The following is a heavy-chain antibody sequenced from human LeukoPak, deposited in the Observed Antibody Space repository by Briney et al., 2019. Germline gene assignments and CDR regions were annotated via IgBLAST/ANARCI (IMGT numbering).Heavy chain of an antibody. CDR3: AKRHSSSWYCFDY. CDR1: GFTFSSYA. V-gene: IGHV3-23*01. CDR2: ISGSGGST. D-gene: IGHD6-13*01. J-gene: IGHJ4*02. Sequence: GGSLRLSGAASGFTFSSYAMSWVRQAPGKGLEWVSAISGSGGSTYYADSVKGRFTISRDNSKNTLYLQMNSLRAEDTAVYYCAKRHSSSWYCFDYWGQGTLVTVSS.